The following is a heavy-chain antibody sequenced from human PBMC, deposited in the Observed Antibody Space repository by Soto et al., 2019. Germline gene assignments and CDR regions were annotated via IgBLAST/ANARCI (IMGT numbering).Heavy chain of an antibody. D-gene: IGHD4-17*01. CDR2: IYPGDSDT. V-gene: IGHV5-51*01. Sequence: GESLKISCKGSGYSFTSYWIGWVRQMPGTGLEWMGIIYPGDSDTRYSPSFQGQVTISADKSIRTAYLQRSSLKASDTAMYYCARHVGYGDYSYYYYGMDVWGQGTTVTVSS. CDR1: GYSFTSYW. CDR3: ARHVGYGDYSYYYYGMDV. J-gene: IGHJ6*02.